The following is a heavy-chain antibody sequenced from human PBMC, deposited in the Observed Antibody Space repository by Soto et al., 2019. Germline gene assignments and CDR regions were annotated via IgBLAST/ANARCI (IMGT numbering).Heavy chain of an antibody. Sequence: QVQLVQSGAEVKKPGASVKVSCKASGYTFTSYGISWVRQAPGQGLEWMGWISAYNGNTNYAQKLQGRVTMTTDTSTSTAYMELRSLRSDDTAVYYYAISWGGIAAAGTGYYYYGMDVWGQGTTVTVSS. CDR1: GYTFTSYG. J-gene: IGHJ6*02. CDR3: AISWGGIAAAGTGYYYYGMDV. V-gene: IGHV1-18*01. D-gene: IGHD6-13*01. CDR2: ISAYNGNT.